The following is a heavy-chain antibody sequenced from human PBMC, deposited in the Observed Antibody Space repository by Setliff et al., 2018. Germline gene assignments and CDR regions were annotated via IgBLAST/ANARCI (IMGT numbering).Heavy chain of an antibody. J-gene: IGHJ5*02. V-gene: IGHV5-51*01. Sequence: GESLKISWKGSGYSFSTCWIGWVRQMPGKGLEWMGIIYPGDAITRYSPSFQGQVTISVDKSINPAYLQWSSLRASDTAMYYCARHPYYYGSGTYLDNNNRWFDPWGQGTLVTVSS. D-gene: IGHD3-10*01. CDR2: IYPGDAIT. CDR3: ARHPYYYGSGTYLDNNNRWFDP. CDR1: GYSFSTCW.